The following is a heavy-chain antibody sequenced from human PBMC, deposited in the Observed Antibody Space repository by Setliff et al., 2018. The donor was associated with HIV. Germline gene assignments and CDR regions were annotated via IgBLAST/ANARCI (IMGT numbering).Heavy chain of an antibody. V-gene: IGHV4-38-2*02. CDR1: GYSISSSYY. D-gene: IGHD4-4*01. J-gene: IGHJ4*02. CDR2: VYHGGSA. CDR3: AREKNDYNNYYFDY. Sequence: LSLTCAVSGYSISSSYYWGWIREPPGKGLEWIASVYHGGSAYYNQSLKSRVTTSVDTSKNQFSLRLSSVTAADTAVYYCAREKNDYNNYYFDYWGQGTLVTVSS.